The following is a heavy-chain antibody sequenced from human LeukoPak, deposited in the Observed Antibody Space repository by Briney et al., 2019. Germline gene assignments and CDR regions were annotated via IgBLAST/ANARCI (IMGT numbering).Heavy chain of an antibody. J-gene: IGHJ3*01. CDR3: ARDYGDAFDV. CDR2: INSDGSST. Sequence: GGSLRLSCAASGFTFSNYWMHWVRQAPGKGLVWVSLINSDGSSTYYADSVKGRFTIYRDNAKNTLYLQMNSLRAEDTAVYYCARDYGDAFDVWGQGTMVTVSS. CDR1: GFTFSNYW. V-gene: IGHV3-74*01. D-gene: IGHD4-17*01.